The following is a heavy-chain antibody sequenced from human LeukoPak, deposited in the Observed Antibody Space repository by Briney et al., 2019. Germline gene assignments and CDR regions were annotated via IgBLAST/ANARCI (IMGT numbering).Heavy chain of an antibody. CDR1: GFTVSSNY. J-gene: IGHJ4*02. CDR3: ARDGSLAYCGGDCSPGYFDY. CDR2: IYSGGST. V-gene: IGHV3-66*02. D-gene: IGHD2-21*02. Sequence: AGGSLRLSCAASGFTVSSNYMSWVRQAPGKGLEWVSVIYSGGSTYYADSVKGRFTISRDNSKNTLCLQMNSLRAEDTAVYYCARDGSLAYCGGDCSPGYFDYWGQGTLVTVSS.